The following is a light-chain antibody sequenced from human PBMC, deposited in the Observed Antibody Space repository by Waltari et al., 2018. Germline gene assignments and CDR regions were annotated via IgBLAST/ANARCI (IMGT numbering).Light chain of an antibody. J-gene: IGKJ1*01. CDR3: MQGTYWRT. CDR2: KVS. Sequence: DVVMTQSPLSLPVTLGQAASISCSSSRSLVYSDGNNYLNWFHQRPGKSPRRLIYKVSNRDSGVPDRFSGSGSGTNFTLKISRVEAEDVGVYYCMQGTYWRTFGQGTKVEIK. CDR1: RSLVYSDGNNY. V-gene: IGKV2-30*01.